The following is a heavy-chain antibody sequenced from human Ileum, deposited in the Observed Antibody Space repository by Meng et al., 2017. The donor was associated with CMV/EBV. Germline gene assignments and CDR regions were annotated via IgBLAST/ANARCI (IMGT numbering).Heavy chain of an antibody. CDR1: GFTFSNVG. Sequence: SGFTFSNVGMHWVRQAAGKGLELVAVISYDGINQYYGDSVKGRFTISRDNSRNTVHLQMDSLTADDTALYYCAKDSSRGYSYGWVLNWGQGTLVTVSS. D-gene: IGHD5-18*01. V-gene: IGHV3-30*18. CDR3: AKDSSRGYSYGWVLN. J-gene: IGHJ4*02. CDR2: ISYDGINQ.